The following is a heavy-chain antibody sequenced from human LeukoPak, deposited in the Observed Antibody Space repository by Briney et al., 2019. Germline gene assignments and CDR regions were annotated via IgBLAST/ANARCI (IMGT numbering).Heavy chain of an antibody. D-gene: IGHD5-24*01. V-gene: IGHV1-69*04. J-gene: IGHJ4*02. CDR3: ARDERSGDGYNYRGQNFDY. CDR1: GGTFSSYA. CDR2: IILILGIA. Sequence: SVKVSCKASGGTFSSYAISWVRQAPGQGLEWMGRIILILGIANYAQKFQGRVTITADKSTSTAYMELSSLRSEDTAVYYCARDERSGDGYNYRGQNFDYWGQGTLVTVSS.